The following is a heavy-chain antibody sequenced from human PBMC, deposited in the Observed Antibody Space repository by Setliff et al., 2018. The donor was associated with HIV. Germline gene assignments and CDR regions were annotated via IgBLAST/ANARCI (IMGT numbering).Heavy chain of an antibody. D-gene: IGHD4-4*01. CDR1: GYDVTRYW. CDR3: ARAPNSPSYSNVFFVDH. J-gene: IGHJ5*02. Sequence: PGESLKISCRASGYDVTRYWIGWVRQMPGQALEWIGVIYPGDSDARYSPSFQDQVTMSADKSISTAYLQWRSLKAWDTGMYFCARAPNSPSYSNVFFVDHWGQGTLVTVSS. V-gene: IGHV5-51*01. CDR2: IYPGDSDA.